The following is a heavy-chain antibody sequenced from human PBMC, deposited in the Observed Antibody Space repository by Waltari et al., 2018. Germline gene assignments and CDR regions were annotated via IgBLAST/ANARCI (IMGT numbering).Heavy chain of an antibody. CDR2: ISYDGSNK. J-gene: IGHJ4*02. CDR1: GFTFSSYA. V-gene: IGHV3-30-3*01. CDR3: ARDRPYSSSWEHFDY. Sequence: QVQLVESGGGVVQPGRSLRLSCAASGFTFSSYAMHWVRPPPGKGLEWVAVISYDGSNKYYADSVKGRFTISRDNSKNTLYLQMNSLRAEDTAVYYCARDRPYSSSWEHFDYWGQGTLVTVSS. D-gene: IGHD6-13*01.